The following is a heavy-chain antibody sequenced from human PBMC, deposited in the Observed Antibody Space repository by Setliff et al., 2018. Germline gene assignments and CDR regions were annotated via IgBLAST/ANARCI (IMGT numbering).Heavy chain of an antibody. CDR1: GYTFSRYG. J-gene: IGHJ4*02. V-gene: IGHV1-18*01. D-gene: IGHD2-2*01. CDR2: ISTYSGAI. CDR3: ARDTCSLTSCQDDYFDY. Sequence: GASVKVSCKASGYTFSRYGISWVRQAPGQGVEWMGWISTYSGAIKNVPKFRDSVTMTTDASTNTAYMELRSLTSDDTAVYYCARDTCSLTSCQDDYFDYWGQGTLVTVSS.